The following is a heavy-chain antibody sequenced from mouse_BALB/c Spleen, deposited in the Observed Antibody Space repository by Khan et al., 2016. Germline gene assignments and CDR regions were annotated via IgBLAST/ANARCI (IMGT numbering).Heavy chain of an antibody. CDR1: GDSITSGY. D-gene: IGHD2-12*01. Sequence: EVQLQESGPSLAKPSQTLSLTCSVTGDSITSGYWNWIRKFPGNRLEYMGYISYSGNTYHNPFLKSRISITRDTSKNQHYLQLISVTTEDTATYYCARSNSNDAWFAYWGQGTLVTVSA. J-gene: IGHJ3*01. V-gene: IGHV3-8*02. CDR2: ISYSGNT. CDR3: ARSNSNDAWFAY.